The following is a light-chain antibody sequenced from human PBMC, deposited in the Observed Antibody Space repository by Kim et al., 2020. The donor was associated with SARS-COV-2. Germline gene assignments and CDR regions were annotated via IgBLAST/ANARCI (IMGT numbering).Light chain of an antibody. CDR1: HSVSSSY. CDR3: QQYGSSPWT. J-gene: IGKJ1*01. Sequence: TPEERATPYSRASHSVSSSYLAWYQQKPGQAPMLLIYGASSRATGIPDRFSGSGSLTDFTLTISRLEPEDFAVYYCQQYGSSPWTFGQGTKVDIK. V-gene: IGKV3-20*01. CDR2: GAS.